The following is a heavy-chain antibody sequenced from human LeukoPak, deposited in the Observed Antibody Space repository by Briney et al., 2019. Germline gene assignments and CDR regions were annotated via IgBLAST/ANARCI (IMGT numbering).Heavy chain of an antibody. J-gene: IGHJ5*02. Sequence: ASVKVSCKASGYTFTSYGISWVRQAPGQGLEWMGWISAYNGNTNYAQKLQGRVTMTTDTSTSTAYMELRSLRSEDTAVYYCATDRWYYDSSGQNLKNWFDPWGQGTLVTVSS. CDR3: ATDRWYYDSSGQNLKNWFDP. V-gene: IGHV1-18*01. D-gene: IGHD3-22*01. CDR2: ISAYNGNT. CDR1: GYTFTSYG.